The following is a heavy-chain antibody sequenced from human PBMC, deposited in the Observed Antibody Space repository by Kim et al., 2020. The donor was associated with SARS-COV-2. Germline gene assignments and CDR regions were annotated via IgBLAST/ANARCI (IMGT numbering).Heavy chain of an antibody. D-gene: IGHD2-15*01. CDR3: ARDRCSGGSCYFPGFDY. V-gene: IGHV1-69*01. J-gene: IGHJ4*02. Sequence: FQGRVTITADESTSTAYMELSSLRSEDTAVYYCARDRCSGGSCYFPGFDYWGQGTLVTVSS.